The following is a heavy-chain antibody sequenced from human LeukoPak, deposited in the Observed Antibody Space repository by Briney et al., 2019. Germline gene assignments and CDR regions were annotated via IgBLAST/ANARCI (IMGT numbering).Heavy chain of an antibody. V-gene: IGHV3-23*01. CDR1: EFTFSNYA. CDR3: AKDCCNGSALFDY. Sequence: GGSLRLSCAASEFTFSNYAMSWVRQAPGKGLEWVSTIDESGGATYYADSVKGRFTISRDNSKNTVYLQMNSLRVEDTALYYCAKDCCNGSALFDYWGQGTLVTVSS. D-gene: IGHD2/OR15-2a*01. CDR2: IDESGGAT. J-gene: IGHJ4*02.